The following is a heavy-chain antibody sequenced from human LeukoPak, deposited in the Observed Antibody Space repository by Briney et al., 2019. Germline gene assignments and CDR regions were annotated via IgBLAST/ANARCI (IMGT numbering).Heavy chain of an antibody. CDR2: ISASGGST. Sequence: GGSLRLSCAASGFTFSSYAMNWVRQAPGKRLEWVSTISASGGSTYYFVKGRFTISRDNSKNTLFLQMNSLRAEDTAVYFCAKGYCSSTNCKESFFDYWGQGTLVTVSS. CDR3: AKGYCSSTNCKESFFDY. CDR1: GFTFSSYA. J-gene: IGHJ4*02. V-gene: IGHV3-23*01. D-gene: IGHD2-2*01.